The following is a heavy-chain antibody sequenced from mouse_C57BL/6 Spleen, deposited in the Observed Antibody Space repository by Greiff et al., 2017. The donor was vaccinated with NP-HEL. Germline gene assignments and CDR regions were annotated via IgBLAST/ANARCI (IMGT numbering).Heavy chain of an antibody. Sequence: VQLQESGAELARPGASVKLSCKASGYTFTSYGISWVKQRTGQGLEWIGEIYPRSGNTYYNEKFKGKATLTADKSSSTAYMELRSLTSEDSAVYFCARSGTTVVALDYWGQGTTLTVSS. CDR2: IYPRSGNT. D-gene: IGHD1-1*01. V-gene: IGHV1-81*01. CDR1: GYTFTSYG. J-gene: IGHJ2*01. CDR3: ARSGTTVVALDY.